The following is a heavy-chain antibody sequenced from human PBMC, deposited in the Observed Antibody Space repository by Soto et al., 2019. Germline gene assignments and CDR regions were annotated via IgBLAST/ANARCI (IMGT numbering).Heavy chain of an antibody. Sequence: SETLSLTCAVSGGSIISDGYSWSWIRQPPGKGLQWIGHIYEGGNTYYTPSLESRVAISTDNSKNQFSLRLSSVTAADTAVYYCVRRSPEDAFDIWGQGTMVTVSS. V-gene: IGHV4-30-2*01. CDR3: VRRSPEDAFDI. CDR2: IYEGGNT. CDR1: GGSIISDGYS. J-gene: IGHJ3*02.